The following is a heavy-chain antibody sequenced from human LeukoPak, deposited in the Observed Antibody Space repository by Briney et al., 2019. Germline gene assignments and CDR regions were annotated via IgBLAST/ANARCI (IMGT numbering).Heavy chain of an antibody. D-gene: IGHD2-2*01. V-gene: IGHV1-69*05. Sequence: SVKVSCKASGGTFISYAISWVRQAPGQGLEWMGGIIPIFGTANYAHKFQGRVTITRDTSASTAYMELSSLRSEDTAVYYCARGRCSSTSCYRETPVNWFDPWGQGTLVTVSS. J-gene: IGHJ5*02. CDR3: ARGRCSSTSCYRETPVNWFDP. CDR1: GGTFISYA. CDR2: IIPIFGTA.